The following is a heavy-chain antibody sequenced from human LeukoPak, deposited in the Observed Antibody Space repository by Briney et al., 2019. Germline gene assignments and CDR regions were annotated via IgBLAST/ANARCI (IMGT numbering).Heavy chain of an antibody. Sequence: GASVKVSCKASGYTFTSYYMHWVRQAPGQGLEWMGWINPNSGGTNYAQKFQGRVTMTRDTSISTAYMELSRLRSDDTAVYYCARVQWSQPHPDVWGKGTTVTVSS. V-gene: IGHV1-2*02. J-gene: IGHJ6*04. D-gene: IGHD3-10*01. CDR3: ARVQWSQPHPDV. CDR1: GYTFTSYY. CDR2: INPNSGGT.